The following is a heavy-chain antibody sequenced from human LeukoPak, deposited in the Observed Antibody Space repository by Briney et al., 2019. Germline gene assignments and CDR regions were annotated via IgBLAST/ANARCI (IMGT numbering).Heavy chain of an antibody. V-gene: IGHV4-30-4*01. CDR1: GGSISSGDYY. CDR2: IYYSGST. D-gene: IGHD5-18*01. Sequence: PSQTLSLTCTVSGGSISSGDYYWSWIRQPPGKGLEWIGYIYYSGSTYYNPSLKSRVTISVDTSKNQFSLKLSSVTAADTAVYYCARANWARIQLWPWFDPWGQGTLVTVSS. CDR3: ARANWARIQLWPWFDP. J-gene: IGHJ5*02.